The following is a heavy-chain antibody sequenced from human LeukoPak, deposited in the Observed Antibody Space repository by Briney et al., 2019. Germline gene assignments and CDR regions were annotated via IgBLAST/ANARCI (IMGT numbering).Heavy chain of an antibody. CDR1: GYTFSSYD. J-gene: IGHJ5*02. Sequence: ASVKVSCKASGYTFSSYDINWVRQATGQGLEWMGWMNPNSGNTGYAQKFQGRVTMTRNTSISTAYMELSSLRSEDTAVYYCARGKYSSSWHNWFDPWGQGTLVTVSS. CDR3: ARGKYSSSWHNWFDP. V-gene: IGHV1-8*01. D-gene: IGHD6-13*01. CDR2: MNPNSGNT.